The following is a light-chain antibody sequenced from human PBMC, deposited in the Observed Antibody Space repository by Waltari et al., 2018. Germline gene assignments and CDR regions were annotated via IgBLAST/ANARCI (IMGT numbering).Light chain of an antibody. CDR2: AAS. V-gene: IGKV1-17*01. CDR3: LQHNSYPRT. CDR1: QGIRNY. Sequence: DIQMTQSPSSLSASVGDRVTITCRASQGIRNYLGWYQQKPGKAPKLLIYAASSLQSGVPSRFSGSGSGTEFTLTISSLQPEDFATYYCLQHNSYPRTFGQGTKVEIK. J-gene: IGKJ1*01.